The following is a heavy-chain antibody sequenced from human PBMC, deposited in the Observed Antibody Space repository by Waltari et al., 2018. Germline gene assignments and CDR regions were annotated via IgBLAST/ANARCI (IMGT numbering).Heavy chain of an antibody. CDR2: IWYDGSNK. Sequence: QVQLVESGGGVVQPGRSLRLSCAASGFTFSSYGMHWVRQAPGKGLEWGAVIWYDGSNKYYADSVKGRFTISRDNSKNTLYLQMNSLRAEDTAVYYCAKEGRGYYYYYMDVWGKGTTVTVSS. J-gene: IGHJ6*03. D-gene: IGHD3-10*01. CDR1: GFTFSSYG. V-gene: IGHV3-30*18. CDR3: AKEGRGYYYYYMDV.